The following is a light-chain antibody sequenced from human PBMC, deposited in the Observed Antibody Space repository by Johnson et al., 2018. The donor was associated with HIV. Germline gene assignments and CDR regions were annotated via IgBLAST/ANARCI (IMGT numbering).Light chain of an antibody. CDR2: DNN. CDR1: YSNIGNNY. V-gene: IGLV1-51*01. Sequence: QSVLTQSPSVSAAPGQKVTISCSGSYSNIGNNYASWYQQLPGTAPKLLIFDNNKRPSGIPDRFSASKSGTSATLGITGLQTGDEADYYCGTWDTSLSAGGVFGTGTKVTVL. CDR3: GTWDTSLSAGGV. J-gene: IGLJ1*01.